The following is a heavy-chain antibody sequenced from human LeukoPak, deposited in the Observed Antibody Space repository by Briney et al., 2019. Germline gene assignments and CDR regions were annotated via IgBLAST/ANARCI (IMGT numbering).Heavy chain of an antibody. J-gene: IGHJ5*02. CDR1: GFPFSRYA. D-gene: IGHD6-19*01. CDR2: ISCSGGST. Sequence: GSLPPSSAAFGFPFSRYAISWVRPAPGKGLEWVSAISCSGGSTYYADSVKGRFTISRDNSKNTLYLQMNSLRAEDTAVYYCAKEAGPGIAVAGNLFDPWGQGTLVTVSS. V-gene: IGHV3-23*01. CDR3: AKEAGPGIAVAGNLFDP.